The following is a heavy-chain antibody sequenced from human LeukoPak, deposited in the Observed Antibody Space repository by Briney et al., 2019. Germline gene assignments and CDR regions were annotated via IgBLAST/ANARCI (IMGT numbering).Heavy chain of an antibody. CDR2: IRHDGSNK. J-gene: IGHJ4*02. V-gene: IGHV3-30*02. Sequence: PGGSLRLSCAASGFTFSSYGMHWVRQAPGKGLEWVAFIRHDGSNKYYADSVKGRFTISRDNSKNTLYLQMNSLRAEDTAVYYCAKTWDYYDSSGYDPFDYWGQGTLVTVSS. CDR3: AKTWDYYDSSGYDPFDY. CDR1: GFTFSSYG. D-gene: IGHD3-22*01.